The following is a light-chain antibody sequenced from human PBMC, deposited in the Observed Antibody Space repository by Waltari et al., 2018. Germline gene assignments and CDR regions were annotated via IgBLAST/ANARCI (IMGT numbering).Light chain of an antibody. CDR3: CSYTSSRTWV. CDR1: SSEVGGYNY. J-gene: IGLJ3*02. Sequence: QSALPQPASVSGSPGQSITLSCTGTSSEVGGYNYVSWYQHHPGKAPKLMIYNVSNRPSGVSTRFSGSKSGNTASLTISGLQAEDEADYFCCSYTSSRTWVFGGGTKVTVL. CDR2: NVS. V-gene: IGLV2-14*03.